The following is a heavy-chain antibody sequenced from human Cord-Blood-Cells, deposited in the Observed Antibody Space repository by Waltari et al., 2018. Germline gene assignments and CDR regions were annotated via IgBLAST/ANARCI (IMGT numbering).Heavy chain of an antibody. D-gene: IGHD3-10*01. CDR1: GYSISSGYY. J-gene: IGHJ4*02. V-gene: IGHV4-38-2*01. Sequence: QVQLQESGPGLVKPSETLSLTCAVSGYSISSGYYWGWIRQPPGKGLEWVGSIYHSGSTYYNPSLKSRVTISVDTSKNQFSLKLSSVTAADTAVYYCARKYYYGSGSYSYYFDYWGQGTLVTVSS. CDR2: IYHSGST. CDR3: ARKYYYGSGSYSYYFDY.